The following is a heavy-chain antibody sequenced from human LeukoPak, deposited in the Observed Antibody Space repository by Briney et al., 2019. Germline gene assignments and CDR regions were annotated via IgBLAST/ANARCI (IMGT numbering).Heavy chain of an antibody. J-gene: IGHJ3*02. D-gene: IGHD6-13*01. CDR2: IIPILGIA. CDR1: GGTFSIYA. Sequence: SVKFSCKASGGTFSIYAISWVRQATGQGLEWMGRIIPILGIANYAQKFQGRVTITADKSTSTAYMELSSLRSEDTAVYYCARDRGQQLVSDAFDIWGQGTMVTVSS. CDR3: ARDRGQQLVSDAFDI. V-gene: IGHV1-69*04.